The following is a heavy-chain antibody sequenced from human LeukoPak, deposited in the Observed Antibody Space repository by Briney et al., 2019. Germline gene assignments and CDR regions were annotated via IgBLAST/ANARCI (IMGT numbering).Heavy chain of an antibody. CDR2: IYTSRST. V-gene: IGHV4-4*09. Sequence: SETLSLTCTVSGGSISSYYWSWIRQPPGKGLEWIGYIYTSRSTNYNPSLKSRVTISVDTSKTQFSLKLSSVTAADTAVYYCARLGGYYDSSGDYIYYYYMDVWGKGTTVTVSS. D-gene: IGHD3-22*01. J-gene: IGHJ6*03. CDR1: GGSISSYY. CDR3: ARLGGYYDSSGDYIYYYYMDV.